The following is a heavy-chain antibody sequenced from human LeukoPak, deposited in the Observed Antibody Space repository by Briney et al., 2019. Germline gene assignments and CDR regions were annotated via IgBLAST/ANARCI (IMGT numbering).Heavy chain of an antibody. V-gene: IGHV1-8*01. J-gene: IGHJ4*02. D-gene: IGHD6-13*01. CDR1: GYTFTSYD. CDR3: STCARKQAAASYFDY. Sequence: ASVKVSCKASGYTFTSYDINWVRQAPGQGLEWMGWMNPNSGNTGYAQKFQGRVTMTRNTSISTAYMELSSLTSEDTAAYYCSTCARKQAAASYFDYSGQGTLVTVSS. CDR2: MNPNSGNT.